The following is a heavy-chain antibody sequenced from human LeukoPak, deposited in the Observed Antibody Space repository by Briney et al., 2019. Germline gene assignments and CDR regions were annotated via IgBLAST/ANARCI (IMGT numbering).Heavy chain of an antibody. J-gene: IGHJ4*02. CDR1: GRSFSGYY. CDR3: ARVKGIYCSSTSCPPRDY. CDR2: INHSGST. Sequence: SESLSLACALYGRSFSGYYCSWIRQPPGEGLEWIGEINHSGSTNYNPSLKSQVTISVDTSKNQFSLKLSSVTAADTTVYYCARVKGIYCSSTSCPPRDYWGQGTLVTVSS. V-gene: IGHV4-34*01. D-gene: IGHD2-2*01.